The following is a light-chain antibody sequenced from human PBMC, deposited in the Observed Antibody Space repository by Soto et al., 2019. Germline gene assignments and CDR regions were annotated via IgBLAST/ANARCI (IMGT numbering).Light chain of an antibody. Sequence: QSVLTQPPSVSGAPGQRVTISCTGSSSNIGAGYDVHWYQQLPGTAPKLLIYGDTNRPSGVPDRFSASKSGTSASLAITGLQAEDEADYYCQSYDSSLSAFYVFGTGTTLTVL. J-gene: IGLJ1*01. CDR2: GDT. CDR3: QSYDSSLSAFYV. V-gene: IGLV1-40*01. CDR1: SSNIGAGYD.